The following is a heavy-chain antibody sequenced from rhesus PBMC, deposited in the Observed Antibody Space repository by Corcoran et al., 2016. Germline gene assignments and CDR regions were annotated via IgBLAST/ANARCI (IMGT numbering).Heavy chain of an antibody. Sequence: QVQLQESGPGLVKPSETLSLTCAVSCGSISVCYYWGWIRQHPGKGLEWIGNIFGNSASTYYNPYIKSRVTISKDTSKNQFSLKLSSVTTADTAVYYCARGVVMDYWGQGVLVTVSS. CDR2: IFGNSAST. J-gene: IGHJ4*01. CDR3: ARGVVMDY. D-gene: IGHD2-39*01. V-gene: IGHV4S9*01. CDR1: CGSISVCYY.